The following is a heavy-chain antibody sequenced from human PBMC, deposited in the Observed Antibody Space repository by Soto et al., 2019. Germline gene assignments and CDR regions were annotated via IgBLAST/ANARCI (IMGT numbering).Heavy chain of an antibody. Sequence: QVHLVQSGAEVKKPGASVKVSCKASGYTFTSYGITWVRQAPGQGLEWMGWISAHNGNTGYAQKLHGRVIVTRDTSTSTAYMELRSLRSDDTAVYYCARGRYGDSWGQGALVTVSS. CDR1: GYTFTSYG. J-gene: IGHJ4*02. V-gene: IGHV1-18*01. CDR2: ISAHNGNT. CDR3: ARGRYGDS. D-gene: IGHD1-1*01.